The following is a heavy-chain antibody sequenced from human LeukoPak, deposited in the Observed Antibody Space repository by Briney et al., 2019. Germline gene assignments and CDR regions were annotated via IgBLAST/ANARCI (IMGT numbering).Heavy chain of an antibody. CDR1: GGSISSDSYS. V-gene: IGHV4-39*01. CDR2: IYYSGST. CDR3: ARRDYDFWSGYWVWFDP. J-gene: IGHJ5*02. D-gene: IGHD3-3*01. Sequence: PSETLSLTCTVSGGSISSDSYSWGWIRQPPGKGLEWIGSIYYSGSTYYNPSLKSRVTISVDTSKNQFSLKLSFVTAADTAVYYCARRDYDFWSGYWVWFDPWGQGTLVTVSS.